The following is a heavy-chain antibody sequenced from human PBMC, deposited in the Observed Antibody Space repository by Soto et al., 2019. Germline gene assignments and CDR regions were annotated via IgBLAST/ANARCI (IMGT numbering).Heavy chain of an antibody. Sequence: EVQLLESGGGLVQPGGSLRLSCTVSGFIFSSYAMTWVRQAPGKGLEWVSGISRGGDNTYYADSVKGRFTIARDNSKHTLYLQMDSLRPEDTAAYYCAKGGVGSSWTKYYFDYWGQGTLVTVSS. CDR3: AKGGVGSSWTKYYFDY. CDR1: GFIFSSYA. D-gene: IGHD6-13*01. V-gene: IGHV3-23*01. J-gene: IGHJ4*02. CDR2: ISRGGDNT.